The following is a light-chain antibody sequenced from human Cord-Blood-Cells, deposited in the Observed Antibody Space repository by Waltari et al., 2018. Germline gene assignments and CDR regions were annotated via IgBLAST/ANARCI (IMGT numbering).Light chain of an antibody. J-gene: IGKJ5*01. CDR3: QQSYSTPIT. CDR2: ASS. CDR1: QSISSY. V-gene: IGKV1-39*01. Sequence: DIQMTQSPSSLSASVADRVTITCRESQSISSYLNWYQQKPGKAPKLLIYASSSLQIGVPSSFSGSGSGTDFTLTISSLQPEDFATYYCQQSYSTPITFGQGTRLEIK.